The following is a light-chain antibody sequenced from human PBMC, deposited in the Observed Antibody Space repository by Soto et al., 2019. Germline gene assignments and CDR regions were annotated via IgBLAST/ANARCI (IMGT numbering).Light chain of an antibody. Sequence: EVVLTQSPATLSLSPGERATLSCRASQTVSSYLAWYQQKPGQAPRLLIYDASNRATGIPARFSGSGSGSDFTLTISSLEPEDFAVYYCQQRSNSPPTFGGGTTVDI. J-gene: IGKJ4*01. CDR1: QTVSSY. CDR3: QQRSNSPPT. CDR2: DAS. V-gene: IGKV3-11*01.